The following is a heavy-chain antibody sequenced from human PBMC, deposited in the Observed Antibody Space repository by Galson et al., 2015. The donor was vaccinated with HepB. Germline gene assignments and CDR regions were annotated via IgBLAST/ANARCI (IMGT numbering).Heavy chain of an antibody. CDR3: ATSGSYYNWFDP. V-gene: IGHV4-61*02. Sequence: LSLTCTVSGGSISSGSYYWSWIRQPAGKGLEWIGRIYISGSTDYNPSLKSRVTISLDTSKNQFSLDLRSVTAADTAVYHCATSGSYYNWFDPWGQGTLVTVSS. CDR2: IYISGST. D-gene: IGHD1-26*01. J-gene: IGHJ5*02. CDR1: GGSISSGSYY.